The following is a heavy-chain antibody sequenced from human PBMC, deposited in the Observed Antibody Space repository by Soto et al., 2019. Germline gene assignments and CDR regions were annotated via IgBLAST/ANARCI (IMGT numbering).Heavy chain of an antibody. D-gene: IGHD6-13*01. Sequence: QVQLVESGGGVVQPGRSLRLSCAASGFTFSSYAMHWVRQAPGKGLEWVAVISYDGSNKYYADSVKGRFTISRDNSKNTLYLQMNSLRAEDTAVYYCARAPGIAAWIDYRGQGTLVTVSS. CDR3: ARAPGIAAWIDY. CDR2: ISYDGSNK. J-gene: IGHJ4*02. CDR1: GFTFSSYA. V-gene: IGHV3-30-3*01.